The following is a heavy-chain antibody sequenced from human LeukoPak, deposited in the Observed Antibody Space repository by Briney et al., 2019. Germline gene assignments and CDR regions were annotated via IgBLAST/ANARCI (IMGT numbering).Heavy chain of an antibody. CDR2: IYYSGST. CDR1: GGSISSYY. J-gene: IGHJ4*02. CDR3: ARDVVPAARGFDY. V-gene: IGHV4-59*12. Sequence: SETLSLTCTVSGGSISSYYWSWIRQPPGKGLEWIGYIYYSGSTNYNPSLKSRVTISVDTSKNQFSLKLSSVTAADTAVYYCARDVVPAARGFDYWGQGTLVTVSS. D-gene: IGHD2-2*01.